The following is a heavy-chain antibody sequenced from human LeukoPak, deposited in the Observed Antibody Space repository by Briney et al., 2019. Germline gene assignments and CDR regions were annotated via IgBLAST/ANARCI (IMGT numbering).Heavy chain of an antibody. V-gene: IGHV1-8*03. CDR2: MNPNSGNT. CDR1: GYTFTSYY. Sequence: GASVKVSCKASGYTFTSYYMHWVRQAPGQGLEWMGWMNPNSGNTGYAQKFQGRVTITRNTSISTAYMELSSLRSEDTAVYYCARDRIAVGTQDWFDPWGQGTLVTVSS. D-gene: IGHD6-19*01. CDR3: ARDRIAVGTQDWFDP. J-gene: IGHJ5*02.